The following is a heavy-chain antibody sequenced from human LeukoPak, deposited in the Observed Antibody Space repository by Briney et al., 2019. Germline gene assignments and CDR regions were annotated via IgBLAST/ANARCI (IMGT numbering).Heavy chain of an antibody. D-gene: IGHD5-18*01. J-gene: IGHJ4*02. CDR1: GGSASSARYY. CDR2: IYHTGST. V-gene: IGHV4-31*03. CDR3: ARSRLGGYTYGFDY. Sequence: PSETLSLTCSVSGGSASSARYYWNWIRQLPGRGLEWIGYIYHTGSTYYRASLRSRLSISIDASKNQFSLRLSSVTAADTAVYYCARSRLGGYTYGFDYWGQGNLVTVSS.